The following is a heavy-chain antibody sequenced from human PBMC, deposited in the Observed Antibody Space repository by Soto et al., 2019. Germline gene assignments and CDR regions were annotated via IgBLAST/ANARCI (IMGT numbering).Heavy chain of an antibody. Sequence: GGSLRLSCAASGFTFSSYAMHWVRQAPGKGLEWVAVISYDGSNKYYADSVKGRFTISRDNSKNTLYLQMNSLRAEDTAVYYCARVSSRSAAEQQLVAYFDYWGQGTLVTVSS. J-gene: IGHJ4*02. D-gene: IGHD6-13*01. V-gene: IGHV3-30-3*01. CDR3: ARVSSRSAAEQQLVAYFDY. CDR1: GFTFSSYA. CDR2: ISYDGSNK.